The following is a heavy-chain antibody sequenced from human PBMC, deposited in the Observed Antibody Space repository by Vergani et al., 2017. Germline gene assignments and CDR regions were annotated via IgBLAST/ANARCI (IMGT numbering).Heavy chain of an antibody. J-gene: IGHJ6*02. V-gene: IGHV3-30*18. D-gene: IGHD5-12*01. CDR3: AKDHLVAHDDYYYGMDV. CDR1: GFTFSSYG. Sequence: QVQLVESGGGVVQPGRSLRLSCAASGFTFSSYGMHWVRQAPGKGLEWVAVISYDGSNKYYADSVKGRFTISRDNSKNTLYLQMNSLRAEDTAVYYCAKDHLVAHDDYYYGMDVWGQGTTVTVSS. CDR2: ISYDGSNK.